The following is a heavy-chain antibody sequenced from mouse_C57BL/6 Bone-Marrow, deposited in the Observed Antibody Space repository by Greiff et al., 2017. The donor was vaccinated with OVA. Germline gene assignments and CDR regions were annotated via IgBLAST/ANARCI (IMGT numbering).Heavy chain of an antibody. Sequence: QVQLKQSGAELARPGASVKLSCKASGYTFTSYGISWVKQRTGQGLEWIGEIYPRSGNTYYNEKFKGKATLTADKSSSTAYMELRSLTSEDSAVXFCARRGHYDCYWYFDVWGTGTTVTVSS. D-gene: IGHD2-4*01. CDR1: GYTFTSYG. V-gene: IGHV1-81*01. CDR2: IYPRSGNT. CDR3: ARRGHYDCYWYFDV. J-gene: IGHJ1*03.